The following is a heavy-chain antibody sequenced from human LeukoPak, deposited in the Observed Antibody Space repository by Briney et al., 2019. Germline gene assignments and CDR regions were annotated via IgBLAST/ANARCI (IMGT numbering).Heavy chain of an antibody. J-gene: IGHJ4*02. CDR1: GYSISSGYY. CDR2: IYYTGRT. CDR3: ARDLGYSTSI. D-gene: IGHD6-13*01. Sequence: SETLSLTCTVSGYSISSGYYWGWIRQPPGKGLEWIGYIYYTGRTNYNPSLKSRVTISVDTSKNQFSLKLNSVTAADTAVYYCARDLGYSTSIWGQGTLVTVSS. V-gene: IGHV4-61*01.